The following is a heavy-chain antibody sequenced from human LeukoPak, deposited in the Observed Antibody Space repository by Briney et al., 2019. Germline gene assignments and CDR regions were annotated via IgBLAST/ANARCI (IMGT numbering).Heavy chain of an antibody. CDR3: WIGGVTFLYYYYYMDV. D-gene: IGHD3-16*01. CDR1: GYTFTGYY. J-gene: IGHJ6*03. CDR2: INPNSGGT. V-gene: IGHV1-2*02. Sequence: ASVKVSCKASGYTFTGYYMHWVRQAPGQGLEWMGWINPNSGGTNYAQKFQGRVTMTRDTSISTAYMELSRLRSDDTAVYYCWIGGVTFLYYYYYMDVWGKGTTVTVSS.